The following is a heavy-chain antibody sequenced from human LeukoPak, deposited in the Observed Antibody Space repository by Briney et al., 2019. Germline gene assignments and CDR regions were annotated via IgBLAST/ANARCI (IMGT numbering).Heavy chain of an antibody. Sequence: ASVKVSCKASGYTLTRYYMHWVRQAPGQGPEWMGWINPNSGGTNYAQKFQGRVTMTRDTSISTAYMELSRLRSGDTAVYYCARVRLSNNWFDPWGQGTLVTVSS. J-gene: IGHJ5*02. CDR1: GYTLTRYY. D-gene: IGHD3-16*02. V-gene: IGHV1-2*02. CDR3: ARVRLSNNWFDP. CDR2: INPNSGGT.